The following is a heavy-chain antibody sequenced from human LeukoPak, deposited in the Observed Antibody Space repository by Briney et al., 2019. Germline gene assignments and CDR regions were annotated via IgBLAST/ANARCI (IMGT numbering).Heavy chain of an antibody. CDR3: ARTISGSYYVGY. J-gene: IGHJ4*02. D-gene: IGHD1-26*01. Sequence: ASVKVSCKASGYTFTSYYMHWVRQAPGQGLEWMGWISAYNGNTNYAQKLQGRVTMTTDTSTSTAYMELRSLRSDDTAVYYCARTISGSYYVGYWGQGTLVTVSS. CDR2: ISAYNGNT. CDR1: GYTFTSYY. V-gene: IGHV1-18*04.